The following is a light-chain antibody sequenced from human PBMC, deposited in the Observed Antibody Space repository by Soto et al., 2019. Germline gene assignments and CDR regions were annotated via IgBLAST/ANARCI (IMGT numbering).Light chain of an antibody. CDR1: SSDLGGYNY. V-gene: IGLV2-14*01. J-gene: IGLJ1*01. Sequence: ALTQPASVSGSPGQSITVSCTGTSSDLGGYNYVSWYQHHPGKAPKLMIYEVSNRPSGVSNRFSGSKPGNTASLTISGLQAEDEAEYYCSSYTSSDTLVFGTGNKVTVL. CDR3: SSYTSSDTLV. CDR2: EVS.